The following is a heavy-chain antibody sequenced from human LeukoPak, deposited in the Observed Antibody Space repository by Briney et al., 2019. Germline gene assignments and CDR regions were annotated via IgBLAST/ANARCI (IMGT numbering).Heavy chain of an antibody. CDR1: GGSISSGGYY. Sequence: SETLSLTCTVSGGSISSGGYYWSWIRQPPGKGLEWIGYIYHSGSTYYNPSLKSRVTISVDRSKNQFSLKLSSVTAADTAVYYCARDSYGGNLDYWGQGTLVTVSS. D-gene: IGHD4-23*01. J-gene: IGHJ4*02. V-gene: IGHV4-30-2*01. CDR2: IYHSGST. CDR3: ARDSYGGNLDY.